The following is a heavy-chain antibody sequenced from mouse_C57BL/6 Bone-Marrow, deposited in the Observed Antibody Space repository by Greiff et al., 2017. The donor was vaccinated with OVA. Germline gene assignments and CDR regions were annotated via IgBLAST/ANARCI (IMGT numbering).Heavy chain of an antibody. CDR2: INPDSSTI. J-gene: IGHJ4*01. Sequence: EVMLVESGGGLVQPGGSLKLSCAASGIDFSRYWMSWVRRAPGKGLEWIGEINPDSSTINYAPSLKDKFIISRDNAKNTLYLQMSKVRSEDTALYYCASIITTVVEGAMDYWGQGTSVTVSS. CDR1: GIDFSRYW. V-gene: IGHV4-1*01. D-gene: IGHD1-1*01. CDR3: ASIITTVVEGAMDY.